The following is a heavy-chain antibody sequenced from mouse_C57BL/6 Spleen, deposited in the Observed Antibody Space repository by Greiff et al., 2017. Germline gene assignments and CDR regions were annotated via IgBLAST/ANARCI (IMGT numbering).Heavy chain of an antibody. CDR2: IAPEDGET. CDR3: ARDDGIYWYFDV. V-gene: IGHV14-2*01. Sequence: VQLQQSGAELVKPGASVKLSCTASGFNIKDYYLHWVKQRTEQGLEWIGRIAPEDGETKYAPQFQGKATITADTSSNTAYLQLSSLTSEDTAVYYCARDDGIYWYFDVWGTGTTGTVSS. D-gene: IGHD2-12*01. J-gene: IGHJ1*03. CDR1: GFNIKDYY.